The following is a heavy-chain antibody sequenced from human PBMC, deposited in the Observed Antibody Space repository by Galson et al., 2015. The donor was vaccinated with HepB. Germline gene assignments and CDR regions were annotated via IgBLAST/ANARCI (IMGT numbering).Heavy chain of an antibody. Sequence: QSGAEVKKPGESLRISCRGSGNSFSSHWITWVRQMPGKGLEWMGRVDPTDSSTKYSPSFQGHVTISADKSISTAYLQWSSLKASDTAMYYCARHSEAEYFGESLLRSDPWGQGTLVTVSS. J-gene: IGHJ5*02. CDR1: GNSFSSHW. CDR2: VDPTDSST. CDR3: ARHSEAEYFGESLLRSDP. D-gene: IGHD3-16*01. V-gene: IGHV5-10-1*01.